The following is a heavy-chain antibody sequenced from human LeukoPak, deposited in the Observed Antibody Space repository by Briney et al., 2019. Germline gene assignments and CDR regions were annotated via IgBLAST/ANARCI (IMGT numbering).Heavy chain of an antibody. CDR2: IYYSGST. D-gene: IGHD1-26*01. V-gene: IGHV4-39*07. J-gene: IGHJ3*02. CDR1: GGSISSYY. Sequence: SSETLSLTCSVSGGSISSYYWGWIRQPPGKGLEWIGSIYYSGSTYYNPSLKSRVTISVDTSKNQFSLKLSSVTAADTAVYYCAFARELLGTHALDIWGQGTMVTVSS. CDR3: AFARELLGTHALDI.